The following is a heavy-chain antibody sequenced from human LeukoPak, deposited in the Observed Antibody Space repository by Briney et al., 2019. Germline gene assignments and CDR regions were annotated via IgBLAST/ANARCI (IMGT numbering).Heavy chain of an antibody. J-gene: IGHJ4*02. CDR1: GWSFRGFL. D-gene: IGHD6-19*01. V-gene: IGHV4-34*01. CDR3: ARGGWSLDF. CDR2: INHSGST. Sequence: LETLSLTCPVYGWSFRGFLLGLIRPPPGKGLEWIGEINHSGSTNYNPSLKSRVTISVDTSKRQFSLKMNSVTAADTAVYYCARGGWSLDFWGQGTLVTVSS.